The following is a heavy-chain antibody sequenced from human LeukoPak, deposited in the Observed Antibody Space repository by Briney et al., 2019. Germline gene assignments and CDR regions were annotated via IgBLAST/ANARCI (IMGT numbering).Heavy chain of an antibody. V-gene: IGHV3-23*01. CDR2: ISGSVGNT. CDR3: ARTYYDFWSGEGPPFDY. CDR1: GXTFSSYA. D-gene: IGHD3-3*01. Sequence: QPGGSLRLSCAASGXTFSSYATSWVRQAPGKGLEWVSAISGSVGNTYYADSVKGRFTISRDNSKNTLYLQMNSLRAEDTAVYYCARTYYDFWSGEGPPFDYWGQGTLVTVSS. J-gene: IGHJ4*02.